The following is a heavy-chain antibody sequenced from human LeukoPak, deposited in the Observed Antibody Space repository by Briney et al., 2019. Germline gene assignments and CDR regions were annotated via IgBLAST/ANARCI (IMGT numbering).Heavy chain of an antibody. CDR3: ARHNEQARSGYSYGVIDY. J-gene: IGHJ4*02. D-gene: IGHD5-18*01. CDR1: GHSFTNFW. CDR2: IYSGDSDT. Sequence: GESLKISCKDSGHSFTNFWIGWVRQMPGEGLEWMGIIYSGDSDTRYSPSFQGQVTISADKSISTAYLQWSSLTASDAAMYYCARHNEQARSGYSYGVIDYWGQGTLVTVSS. V-gene: IGHV5-51*01.